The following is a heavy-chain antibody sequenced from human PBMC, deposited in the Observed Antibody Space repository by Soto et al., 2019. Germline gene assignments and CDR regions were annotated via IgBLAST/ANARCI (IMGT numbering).Heavy chain of an antibody. CDR1: GDSVSGGDSY. D-gene: IGHD3-22*01. J-gene: IGHJ4*02. CDR2: TSFSGYT. V-gene: IGHV4-30-4*01. Sequence: QVQLQESGPGLVKPSQTLSLTCTVSGDSVSGGDSYWSWIRQPPGKALEWIGYTSFSGYTSYSPSLQSRVTFSVYMSKSRFSLRLTSVTAADTAIYYCVRGGNPYHYATSGPGTFDKWGQGTLVSVSS. CDR3: VRGGNPYHYATSGPGTFDK.